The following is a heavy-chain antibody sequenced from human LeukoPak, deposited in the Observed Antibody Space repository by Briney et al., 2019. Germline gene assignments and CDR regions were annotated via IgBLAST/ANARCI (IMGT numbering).Heavy chain of an antibody. CDR3: AIDTFSPGIVVVPAAITEGDY. D-gene: IGHD2-2*02. V-gene: IGHV1-18*01. J-gene: IGHJ4*02. CDR1: GYTFTSYG. CDR2: ISAYNGNT. Sequence: ASVKVSCKASGYTFTSYGISWVRQAPGQGLQWMGWISAYNGNTNYAQKLQRRVTMTTDTSTSTAYMELRSLRAADTAVYYCAIDTFSPGIVVVPAAITEGDYWGQGTLVTVSS.